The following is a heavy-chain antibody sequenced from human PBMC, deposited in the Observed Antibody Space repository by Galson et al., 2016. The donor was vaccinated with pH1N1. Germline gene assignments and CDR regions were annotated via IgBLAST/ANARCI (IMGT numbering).Heavy chain of an antibody. CDR2: IYYSGST. V-gene: IGHV4-30-4*08. Sequence: TLSLTCTVSGGSISRGDHYWSWIRQHPGKGREWIGYIYYSGSTYYNPSPKSRLTISVDTSKNQFSLKPSSVTAADTAVYYCTRGRDGDYVGYFDLWGRGTLVTVSS. J-gene: IGHJ2*01. CDR3: TRGRDGDYVGYFDL. CDR1: GGSISRGDHY. D-gene: IGHD4-17*01.